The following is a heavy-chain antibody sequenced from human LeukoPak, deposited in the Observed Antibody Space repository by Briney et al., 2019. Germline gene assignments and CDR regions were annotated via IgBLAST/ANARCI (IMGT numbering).Heavy chain of an antibody. CDR3: ARHVKNTAMVLYFDY. CDR1: GGSISSYY. J-gene: IGHJ4*02. Sequence: SETLSLTCTVSGGSISSYYWSWIRQPPGKGLEWIGYIHYSGSTNYNPSLKSRVTISVDTSKNQFSLKLSSVTAADTAVYYCARHVKNTAMVLYFDYWGQGTLVTVSS. CDR2: IHYSGST. V-gene: IGHV4-59*08. D-gene: IGHD5-18*01.